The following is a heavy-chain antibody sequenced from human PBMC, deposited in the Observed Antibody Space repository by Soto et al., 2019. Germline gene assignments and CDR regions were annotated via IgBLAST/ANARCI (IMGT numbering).Heavy chain of an antibody. J-gene: IGHJ5*02. CDR3: AKDGLPHPSSSSSGFDT. V-gene: IGHV3-23*01. CDR1: GFTFSSYA. D-gene: IGHD6-6*01. CDR2: ISGSGGST. Sequence: EVQLLESGGGLVQPGGSLRLSCAASGFTFSSYAMSWVRQAPGKGLEWVSAISGSGGSTYYADSVKGRFTISRDNYKNSLYLQMNSLRAEDTAVYYCAKDGLPHPSSSSSGFDTLGQGTLVTVSS.